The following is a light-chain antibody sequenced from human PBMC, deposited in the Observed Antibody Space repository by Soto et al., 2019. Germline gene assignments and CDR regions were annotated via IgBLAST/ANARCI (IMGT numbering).Light chain of an antibody. J-gene: IGKJ2*01. V-gene: IGKV3-15*01. CDR2: GAS. Sequence: EIVMTQSPATVSLSPGERATLSCRACPGVSNTLAWYQQRPGQAPRLLIYGASIRAPGIPARFSGGGSGTEFTLTITSLQSEDFAVYYCQQYENWPYTFGQGTKLEIK. CDR1: PGVSNT. CDR3: QQYENWPYT.